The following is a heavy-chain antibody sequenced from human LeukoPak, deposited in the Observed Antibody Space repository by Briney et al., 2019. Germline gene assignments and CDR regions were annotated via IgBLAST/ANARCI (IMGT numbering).Heavy chain of an antibody. CDR1: GYTFTSYG. J-gene: IGHJ4*02. CDR2: ISAYNGNT. V-gene: IGHV1-18*01. D-gene: IGHD6-19*01. CDR3: ARQAVAGTPLVSYFDY. Sequence: GSVKVSCKASGYTFTSYGISWVRQAPGQGLEWMGWISAYNGNTNYAQKLQGRVTMTTDTSTSTAYMELRSLRSDDTAVYYCARQAVAGTPLVSYFDYWGQGTLVTVSS.